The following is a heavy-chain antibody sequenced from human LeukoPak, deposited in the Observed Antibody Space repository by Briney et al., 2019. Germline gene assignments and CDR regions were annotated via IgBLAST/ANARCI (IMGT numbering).Heavy chain of an antibody. J-gene: IGHJ4*02. CDR3: ALLTVASDFDY. V-gene: IGHV3-48*03. CDR1: RFPFSIYE. Sequence: GGSLTLSRVVSRFPFSIYEMNSVRQAPGKGLEWVSNIHSSGTVKYYSDSVKGRFSISRDNAKSSLYLQMNSLRVEDTAVYYCALLTVASDFDYWGQGALVTVSS. D-gene: IGHD5-12*01. CDR2: IHSSGTVK.